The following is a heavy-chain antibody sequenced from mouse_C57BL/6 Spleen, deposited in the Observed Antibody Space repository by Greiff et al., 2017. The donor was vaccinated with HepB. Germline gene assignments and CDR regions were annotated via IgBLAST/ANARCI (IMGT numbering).Heavy chain of an antibody. J-gene: IGHJ4*01. V-gene: IGHV1-26*01. CDR3: ARRDRIWYAMDY. CDR2: INPNNGGT. Sequence: EVKLQQSGPELVKPGASVKISCKASGYTFTDYYMNWVKQSHGKSLEWIGDINPNNGGTSYNQKFKGKATLTVDKSSSTAYMELRSLTSEDSAVYYCARRDRIWYAMDYWGQGTSVTVSS. CDR1: GYTFTDYY.